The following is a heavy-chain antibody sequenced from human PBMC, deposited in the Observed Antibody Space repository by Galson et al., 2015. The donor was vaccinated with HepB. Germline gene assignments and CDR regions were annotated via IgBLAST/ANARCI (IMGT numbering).Heavy chain of an antibody. D-gene: IGHD2-21*02. V-gene: IGHV5-10-1*01. Sequence: WISWVRQTPGKGLEWMGRIDPSDSYTSYSPSFQGHVTISVDKSISTAYLRWSSLKASDTAMYYCTRHMVTSPFDYWGQGTLVTVSS. J-gene: IGHJ4*02. CDR3: TRHMVTSPFDY. CDR1: W. CDR2: IDPSDSYT.